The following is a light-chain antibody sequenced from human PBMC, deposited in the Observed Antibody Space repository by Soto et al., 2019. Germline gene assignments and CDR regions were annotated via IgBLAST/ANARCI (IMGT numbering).Light chain of an antibody. J-gene: IGKJ2*01. CDR1: QRITTY. Sequence: IHMTQSPSSLSASVGDRVTITCRASQRITTYLNWYQQKPGKAPKLLISTAATLQGGVPLRFSGSGSGTDFTLTITTLQPEDFATYFCQQSYSIPYTFGQGTKLEIK. V-gene: IGKV1-39*01. CDR3: QQSYSIPYT. CDR2: TAA.